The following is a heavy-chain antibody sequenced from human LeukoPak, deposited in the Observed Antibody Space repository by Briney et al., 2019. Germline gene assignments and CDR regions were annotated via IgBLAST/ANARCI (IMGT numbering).Heavy chain of an antibody. J-gene: IGHJ4*02. CDR1: GGSFSGYY. CDR3: ATTDGYNLYY. Sequence: SETLSLTCDVYGGSFSGYYWSWIRQPPGKGLEWIGEINHSGSTNYNTSLKSRVTISVDTSKNQFSLKLSSVTAADTAVYYCATTDGYNLYYWGQGTLVTVSS. D-gene: IGHD5-24*01. V-gene: IGHV4-34*01. CDR2: INHSGST.